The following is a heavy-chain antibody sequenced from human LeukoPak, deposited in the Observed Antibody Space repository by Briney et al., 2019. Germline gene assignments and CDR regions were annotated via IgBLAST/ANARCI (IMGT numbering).Heavy chain of an antibody. V-gene: IGHV4-39*07. CDR2: IYYSGST. J-gene: IGHJ2*01. D-gene: IGHD3-22*01. CDR1: GGSISSSSYY. CDR3: AGDWYYYDSSGHGYFDL. Sequence: SETLSLTCTVSGGSISSSSYYWGWIRQPPGKGLEWIGSIYYSGSTYYNPSLKSRVTISVDTSKNQFSLKLSSVTAADTAVYYCAGDWYYYDSSGHGYFDLWGRGTLVTVSS.